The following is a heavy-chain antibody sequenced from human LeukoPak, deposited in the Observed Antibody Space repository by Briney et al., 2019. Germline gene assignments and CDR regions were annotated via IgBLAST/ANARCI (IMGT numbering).Heavy chain of an antibody. D-gene: IGHD3-16*02. J-gene: IGHJ4*02. CDR2: IKQDGSEK. CDR1: GFTFSIYW. CDR3: AKEPMITFGGVIVPNQDY. Sequence: GGSLRLSCAASGFTFSIYWMSWVRQAPGKGLEWVANIKQDGSEKYYVDSVKGRFTISRDNSKNTLYLQMNSLRAEDTAVYYCAKEPMITFGGVIVPNQDYWGQGTLVTVSS. V-gene: IGHV3-7*03.